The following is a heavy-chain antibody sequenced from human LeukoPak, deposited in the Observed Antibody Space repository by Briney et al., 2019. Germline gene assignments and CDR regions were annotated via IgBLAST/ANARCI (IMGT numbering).Heavy chain of an antibody. V-gene: IGHV1-8*01. CDR2: MNPNSGNT. CDR1: GYTFTSYD. Sequence: ASVKVSCKASGYTFTSYDINWVRQVTGQGLEWMGWMNPNSGNTGYAQKFQGRVTMTRNTSISTAYMELSSLRSEDTAVYYCARVQGYYDSSGYPFFWFDPWGQGTLVTVSS. D-gene: IGHD3-22*01. J-gene: IGHJ5*02. CDR3: ARVQGYYDSSGYPFFWFDP.